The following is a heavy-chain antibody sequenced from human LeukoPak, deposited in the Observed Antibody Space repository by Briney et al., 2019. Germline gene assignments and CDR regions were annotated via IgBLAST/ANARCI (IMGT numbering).Heavy chain of an antibody. V-gene: IGHV1-69*05. CDR3: ARDVHGDYGSGWFDP. CDR1: GGTFNNSA. D-gene: IGHD4-17*01. Sequence: SVKVSCKTSGGTFNNSAISWVRQAPGQGLEWLGGIMPLFGKASYAQKFQGRVTITKDESTRTVYLELTSLTSDDTAVYYCARDVHGDYGSGWFDPWGQGTLVSVSS. CDR2: IMPLFGKA. J-gene: IGHJ5*02.